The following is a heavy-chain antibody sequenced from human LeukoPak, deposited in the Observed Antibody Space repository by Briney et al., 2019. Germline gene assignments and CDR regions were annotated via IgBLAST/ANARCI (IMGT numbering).Heavy chain of an antibody. Sequence: ASVNVSCKPSVYTFTGYYMHWVRQAPGQGLEWMGWINPNSGGTNYAQKFQGRVTMTRDTSISTAYMELSRLRSDDTAVYYCARAESVVPAAMDWFDPWGQGTLVTVSS. CDR1: VYTFTGYY. CDR2: INPNSGGT. V-gene: IGHV1-2*02. D-gene: IGHD2-2*01. CDR3: ARAESVVPAAMDWFDP. J-gene: IGHJ5*02.